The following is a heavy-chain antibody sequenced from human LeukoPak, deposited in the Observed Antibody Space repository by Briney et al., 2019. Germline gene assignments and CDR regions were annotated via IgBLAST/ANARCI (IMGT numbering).Heavy chain of an antibody. Sequence: PSETLSLTCTVSGGSISSHYWSWIRQPPGKGLEWIGYIYYNGYTDYNPSLKSRVTISLHTSKNQFSLKLSSVNAADTAVYYCARDRHWTNDWVFDYWGQGTLVTVSS. V-gene: IGHV4-59*11. J-gene: IGHJ4*02. CDR2: IYYNGYT. CDR1: GGSISSHY. D-gene: IGHD1/OR15-1a*01. CDR3: ARDRHWTNDWVFDY.